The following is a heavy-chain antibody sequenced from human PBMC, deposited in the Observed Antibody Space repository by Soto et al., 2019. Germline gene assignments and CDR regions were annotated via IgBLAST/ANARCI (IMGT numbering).Heavy chain of an antibody. V-gene: IGHV5-51*01. CDR2: IYPGDSDT. CDR3: ARHVALGYCSGGSCYSKAYYFDY. Sequence: GESLKISCKGSGYSFTSYWIGWVRQMPGKGLEWMGIIYPGDSDTRYSPSFQGQVTISADKSISTAYLQWSSLKASDTAMYYCARHVALGYCSGGSCYSKAYYFDYWGQGTLVTVSS. D-gene: IGHD2-15*01. CDR1: GYSFTSYW. J-gene: IGHJ4*02.